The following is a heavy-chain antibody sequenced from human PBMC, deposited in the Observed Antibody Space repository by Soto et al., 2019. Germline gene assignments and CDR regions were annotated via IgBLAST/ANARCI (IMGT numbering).Heavy chain of an antibody. D-gene: IGHD2-2*01. Sequence: EVQLVESGGGLVQPGGSLRLSCAASGFTFSSYSMTWVRQAPGKGLEWVSYISSSSSTIYYADSVKGRFTISRDNAKNSLYPQMNSLREEDTAVYYCGRKGGYCSSTSCYGSDVDYWGQGTLVTVSS. J-gene: IGHJ4*02. CDR1: GFTFSSYS. V-gene: IGHV3-48*02. CDR2: ISSSSSTI. CDR3: GRKGGYCSSTSCYGSDVDY.